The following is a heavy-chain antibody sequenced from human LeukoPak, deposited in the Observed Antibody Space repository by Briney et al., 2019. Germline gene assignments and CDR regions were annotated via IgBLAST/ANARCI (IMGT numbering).Heavy chain of an antibody. V-gene: IGHV4-34*01. CDR2: INHSGST. CDR3: ARALVPAAMRGGYYYYYYYMDV. D-gene: IGHD2-2*01. J-gene: IGHJ6*03. Sequence: KPSETLSLTCAVYGGSFSGYYWSWIRQPPGKGLEWIGEINHSGSTNYNPSLKSRVTISVDTSKNQFSLKLSSVTAADTAVYYCARALVPAAMRGGYYYYYYYMDVWGKGTTVTVSS. CDR1: GGSFSGYY.